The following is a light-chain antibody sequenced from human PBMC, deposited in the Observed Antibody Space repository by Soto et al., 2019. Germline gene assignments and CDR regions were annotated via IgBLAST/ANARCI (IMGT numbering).Light chain of an antibody. CDR1: QSISSW. CDR2: KAS. V-gene: IGKV1-5*03. Sequence: DIQMTQSPSTLSASVGDRVTITCRASQSISSWLAWYQQKPGTAPKLLIYKASTLQSGVPSRFSGSGSGTEFTLTISSLQPDDSVTYYCQQYNDNWTFGQGTKV. J-gene: IGKJ1*01. CDR3: QQYNDNWT.